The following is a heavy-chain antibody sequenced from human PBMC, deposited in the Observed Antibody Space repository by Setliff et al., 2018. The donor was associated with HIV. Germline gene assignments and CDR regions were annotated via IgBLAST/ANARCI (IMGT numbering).Heavy chain of an antibody. CDR3: ARVMIGYSGYDAFDY. Sequence: PGGSLRLSCAASGFTFSSYSMNWVRQAPGKGLVWVSRINSDGSSISYADSVKGRFTISRDNAKNSLYLQMNSLRAEDTAVYYCARVMIGYSGYDAFDYWGQGTLVTVSS. V-gene: IGHV3-74*01. J-gene: IGHJ4*02. D-gene: IGHD5-12*01. CDR2: INSDGSSI. CDR1: GFTFSSYS.